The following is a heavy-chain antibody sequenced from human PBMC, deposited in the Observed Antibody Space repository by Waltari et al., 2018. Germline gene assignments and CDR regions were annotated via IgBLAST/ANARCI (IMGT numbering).Heavy chain of an antibody. CDR2: ISGSGVST. J-gene: IGHJ4*02. V-gene: IGHV3-23*01. CDR3: AKESAVTTVFDY. D-gene: IGHD4-17*01. Sequence: EVQLLESGGGLVQPGGSLRLSCAASGFSFSCYAMSWVSQAPGKGLEWVSAISGSGVSTYYADSVKGRFTISRDNSKNTLYLQMNSLRAEDTAVYYCAKESAVTTVFDYWGQGTLVTVSS. CDR1: GFSFSCYA.